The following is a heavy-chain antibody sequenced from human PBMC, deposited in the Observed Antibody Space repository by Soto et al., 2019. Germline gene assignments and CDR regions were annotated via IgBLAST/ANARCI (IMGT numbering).Heavy chain of an antibody. CDR1: GFTFSSYA. D-gene: IGHD3-10*01. Sequence: EVQLLESGGDLVQPGGSLRLSCAASGFTFSSYAMSWVRQAPGKGLEWVSGVTGSGATKFYADSVKGRFIISRDNSKNTLYLQMNSLGVEDTAIYYCAKVIRGLGWYSDLWGRGTLVTVSS. CDR2: VTGSGATK. J-gene: IGHJ2*01. V-gene: IGHV3-23*01. CDR3: AKVIRGLGWYSDL.